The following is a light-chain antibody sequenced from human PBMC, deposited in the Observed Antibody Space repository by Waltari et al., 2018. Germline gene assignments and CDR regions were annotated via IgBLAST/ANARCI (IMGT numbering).Light chain of an antibody. Sequence: QSVLTQPPSASGAPGQRVTISCSGSSSDIGSNYVYWFQQIPGTAPKLLIYRNNRRAPGGPDRFSGSTSGTSASLAISGLRSGDETDYYCAAWDDNLRLWVFGGGTMLTVL. CDR1: SSDIGSNY. J-gene: IGLJ3*02. CDR3: AAWDDNLRLWV. CDR2: RNN. V-gene: IGLV1-47*01.